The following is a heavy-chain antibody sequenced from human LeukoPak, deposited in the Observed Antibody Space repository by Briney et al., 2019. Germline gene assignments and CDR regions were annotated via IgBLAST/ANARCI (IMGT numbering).Heavy chain of an antibody. CDR2: ISYDGSNK. J-gene: IGHJ4*02. CDR3: ARDQGSSWYYFDY. CDR1: GFTFSSYA. V-gene: IGHV3-30-3*01. Sequence: GRSLRLSCAASGFTFSSYAMHWVRQAPGKGLEWVAVISYDGSNKYYADSVKGRFTISGDNSKNTLYLQMNSLRAEDTAVYYCARDQGSSWYYFDYWGQGTLVTVSS. D-gene: IGHD6-13*01.